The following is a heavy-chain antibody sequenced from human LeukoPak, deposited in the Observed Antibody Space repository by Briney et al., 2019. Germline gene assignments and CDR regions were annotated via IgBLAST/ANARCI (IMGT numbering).Heavy chain of an antibody. V-gene: IGHV4-34*01. J-gene: IGHJ5*02. CDR3: ARGRPRGYHWFDP. CDR2: INHSGST. CDR1: GGSFSGYY. Sequence: SETLSLTCAVYGGSFSGYYWSWIRQPPGKGLEWIGEINHSGSTNYNPSLKSRVTISVDTSKNQFSLKLSSVTAADTAVYYCARGRPRGYHWFDPWGQGTLVTVSS. D-gene: IGHD1-1*01.